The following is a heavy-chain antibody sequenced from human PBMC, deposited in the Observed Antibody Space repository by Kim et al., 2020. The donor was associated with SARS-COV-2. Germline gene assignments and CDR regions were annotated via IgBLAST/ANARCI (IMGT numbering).Heavy chain of an antibody. Sequence: YYADSVKGRFTISRDNSKNTLYLQMNSLRAEDTAVYYCARDGYGDYEVDYWGQGTLVTVSS. CDR3: ARDGYGDYEVDY. V-gene: IGHV3-66*01. D-gene: IGHD4-17*01. J-gene: IGHJ4*02.